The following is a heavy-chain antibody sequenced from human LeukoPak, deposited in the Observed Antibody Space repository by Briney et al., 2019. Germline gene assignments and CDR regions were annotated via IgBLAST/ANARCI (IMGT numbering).Heavy chain of an antibody. D-gene: IGHD6-6*01. V-gene: IGHV3-7*01. Sequence: TGGSLRLSCAASGFTFSNYWMIWVRQAPGKGLEWVANINEDASKKYYLDSVEGRFTISRDDAKNSLYLQMNSLRAEDTAMYYCATSTYSSSPSWGQGTLVTVSS. CDR2: INEDASKK. J-gene: IGHJ5*02. CDR1: GFTFSNYW. CDR3: ATSTYSSSPS.